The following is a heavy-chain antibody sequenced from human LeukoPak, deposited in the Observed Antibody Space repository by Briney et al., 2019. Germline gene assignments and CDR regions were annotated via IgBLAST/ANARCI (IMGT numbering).Heavy chain of an antibody. CDR3: ARSTVAAAGDD. CDR2: IKSDGSET. Sequence: PGGSLTLSCAASGFTFRSYWMTWVRQAPGKGAEGVANIKSDGSETHYVDSVKGRFTVSRDNAKNSLYLQMNSLRADDSARYFCARSTVAAAGDDWGQGTLVTVSS. CDR1: GFTFRSYW. J-gene: IGHJ4*02. V-gene: IGHV3-7*01. D-gene: IGHD6-13*01.